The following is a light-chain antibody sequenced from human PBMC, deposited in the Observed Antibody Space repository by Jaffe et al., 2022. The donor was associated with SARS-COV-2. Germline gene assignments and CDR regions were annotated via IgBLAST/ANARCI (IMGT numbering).Light chain of an antibody. Sequence: IVMTQTPLSLSVTPGQPASISCNSSETLLYSDGKTYLHWYLQKPGQSPQLLIYEVTNQFSGVPDRFSGSGSGTDFTLKISRVEAEDVGFYYCMQGVQLPITFGQGTRLEIK. CDR2: EVT. J-gene: IGKJ5*01. V-gene: IGKV2-29*02. CDR1: ETLLYSDGKTY. CDR3: MQGVQLPIT.